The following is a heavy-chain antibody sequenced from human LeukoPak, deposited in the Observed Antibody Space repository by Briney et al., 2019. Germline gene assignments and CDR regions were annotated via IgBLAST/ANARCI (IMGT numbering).Heavy chain of an antibody. D-gene: IGHD3-16*01. V-gene: IGHV3-20*01. CDR2: INWNGGST. CDR1: GFTFEYNG. CDR3: ARGRGGLDY. J-gene: IGHJ4*02. Sequence: GGCWRLSGAASGFTFEYNGMSWVRQAQGKGLEWVSGINWNGGSTGYADSVKGRFTISRYNAKNSLYLQMNSLRAEDTALYHCARGRGGLDYWGQGTLVTVSS.